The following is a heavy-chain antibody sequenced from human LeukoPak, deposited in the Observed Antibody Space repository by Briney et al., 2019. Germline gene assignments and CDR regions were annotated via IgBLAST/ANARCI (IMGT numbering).Heavy chain of an antibody. V-gene: IGHV3-7*01. J-gene: IGHJ4*02. CDR2: IKQDGSDK. D-gene: IGHD2-2*01. CDR3: ASRYCSTPTFPYVGVFDY. Sequence: GGSLRLSCAASGFTFSSYWMSWVRQAPGKGLEWVANIKQDGSDKYYMDSVKGRFTISKDNAKNSAYLQMNSLRAEETAVYYCASRYCSTPTFPYVGVFDYWGQGALVTVSS. CDR1: GFTFSSYW.